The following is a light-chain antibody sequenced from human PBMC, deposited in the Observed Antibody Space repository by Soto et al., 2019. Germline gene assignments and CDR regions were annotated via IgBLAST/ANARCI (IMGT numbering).Light chain of an antibody. CDR1: QDISNY. J-gene: IGKJ2*01. Sequence: DIQMTQSPSSLSASVGDRVTITCQASQDISNYLNCYQQNPGKAPKLLIYHASILETGVPSRFSGSVSGTDFTFTISSLQPEDIATYYCQHYDNLPYTFGQGTKLEIK. CDR2: HAS. CDR3: QHYDNLPYT. V-gene: IGKV1-33*01.